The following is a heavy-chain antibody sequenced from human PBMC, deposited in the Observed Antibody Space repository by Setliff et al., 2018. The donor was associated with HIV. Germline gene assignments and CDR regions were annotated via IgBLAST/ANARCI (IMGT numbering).Heavy chain of an antibody. Sequence: SETLSLTCTVSGGSMSSSSYYWGWIRLTPDKGLEWIGIIYYSGATYYNPSLTSRVTISVDTSRNQFSLKLGSVTAADTAAYYCARLGYVSGGFYKTPGPYYFDYWGQGALVTV. CDR1: GGSMSSSSYY. CDR2: IYYSGAT. CDR3: ARLGYVSGGFYKTPGPYYFDY. D-gene: IGHD3-10*01. V-gene: IGHV4-39*01. J-gene: IGHJ4*02.